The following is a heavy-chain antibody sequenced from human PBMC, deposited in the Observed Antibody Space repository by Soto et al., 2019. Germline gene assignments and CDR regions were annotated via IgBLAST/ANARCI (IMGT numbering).Heavy chain of an antibody. D-gene: IGHD3-10*01. V-gene: IGHV4-4*02. Sequence: PSETLSLTCAVSGGSISSSNWWSWVRQPPGKGLEWIGEIYHSGSTNYNPSLKSRVTISVDKSKNQFSLKLSSVTAADTAVYYCARGPITMVRGVDYYYGMDVWGQGTTVTVS. CDR2: IYHSGST. J-gene: IGHJ6*02. CDR1: GGSISSSNW. CDR3: ARGPITMVRGVDYYYGMDV.